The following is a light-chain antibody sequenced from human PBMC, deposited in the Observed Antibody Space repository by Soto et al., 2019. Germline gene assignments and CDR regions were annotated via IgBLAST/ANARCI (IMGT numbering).Light chain of an antibody. CDR1: QSVDNY. V-gene: IGKV3-11*01. CDR3: QQRSNRPRFT. J-gene: IGKJ3*01. Sequence: EIVLTQSPATLSLSPGERATLSCRASQSVDNYLAWYQQKPGQAPRLLIYDVSNRATGTPARFSGGGSGTDFTLSISSLEPEDFAVYYCQQRSNRPRFTFGPETKVDIK. CDR2: DVS.